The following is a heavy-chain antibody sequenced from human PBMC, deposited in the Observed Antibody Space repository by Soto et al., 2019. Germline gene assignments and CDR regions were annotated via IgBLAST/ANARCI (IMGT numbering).Heavy chain of an antibody. V-gene: IGHV1-69*13. CDR1: GGTFSSYG. CDR2: IIPIFGTA. D-gene: IGHD2-2*01. CDR3: ARGGVVPAPLLQFDP. J-gene: IGHJ5*02. Sequence: SVKVSCKASGGTFSSYGISWVRQAPGQGLEWMGGIIPIFGTANYAQKFQGRVTITADESTSTAYTELSSLRSEDTAVYYCARGGVVPAPLLQFDPWGQGTLVTVSS.